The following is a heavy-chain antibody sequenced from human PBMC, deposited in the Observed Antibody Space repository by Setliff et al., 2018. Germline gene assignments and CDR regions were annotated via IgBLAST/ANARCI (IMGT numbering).Heavy chain of an antibody. J-gene: IGHJ6*03. CDR3: ARDKGYDSSGYYFYYYYYMDV. CDR2: INAGNGDT. D-gene: IGHD3-22*01. CDR1: GYTFTNYA. Sequence: SVKVSCKASGYTFTNYAIHWVRQAPGQRLEWMGWINAGNGDTKYSQDFQGRVTITRDTSASTAYMDLSSLRSEDTAVYYCARDKGYDSSGYYFYYYYYMDVWGKGTTVTVSS. V-gene: IGHV1-3*01.